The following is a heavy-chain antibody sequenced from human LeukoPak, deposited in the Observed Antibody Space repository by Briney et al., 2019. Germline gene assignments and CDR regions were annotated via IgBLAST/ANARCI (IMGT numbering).Heavy chain of an antibody. V-gene: IGHV4-34*01. CDR1: GGSFSGYY. J-gene: IGHJ5*02. Sequence: SETLSLTCAVNGGSFSGYYWSWIRQPPGKGLEWIGEINHSGSTNYNPSLKSRVTISVDTSKNQFSLKLSSVTAADTAVYYCARGPYYYGSGSYYRWFDPWGQGTLVTVSS. CDR3: ARGPYYYGSGSYYRWFDP. D-gene: IGHD3-10*01. CDR2: INHSGST.